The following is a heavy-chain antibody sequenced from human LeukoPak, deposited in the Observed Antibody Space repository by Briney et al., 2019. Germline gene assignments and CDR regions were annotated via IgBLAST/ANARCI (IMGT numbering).Heavy chain of an antibody. CDR3: VKDTNSCHSNLDY. D-gene: IGHD4-11*01. CDR1: GFTFDDYA. V-gene: IGHV3-9*01. J-gene: IGHJ4*02. CDR2: INWNSGSI. Sequence: GGSLRLSCAASGFTFDDYAMHWVRQAPRKGLEWASGINWNSGSIGYADSVKGRFTISRDNAKNSLYLQMNSLRAEDTALYYCVKDTNSCHSNLDYWGQGTLVTVSS.